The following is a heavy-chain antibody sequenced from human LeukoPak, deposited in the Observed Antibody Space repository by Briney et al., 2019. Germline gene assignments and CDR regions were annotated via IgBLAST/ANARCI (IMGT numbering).Heavy chain of an antibody. J-gene: IGHJ4*02. CDR2: ISGGGDIT. D-gene: IGHD2-21*02. CDR3: VREDTPATANY. CDR1: GFVFSNYW. V-gene: IGHV3-23*01. Sequence: GGSLRLSCAASGFVFSNYWMSWVRQTAGKGLEWVSAISGGGDITYYADSVKGRFTISRDNSKDTLFLQMHSLRPGDTAVYYCVREDTPATANYWGQGTLVTISS.